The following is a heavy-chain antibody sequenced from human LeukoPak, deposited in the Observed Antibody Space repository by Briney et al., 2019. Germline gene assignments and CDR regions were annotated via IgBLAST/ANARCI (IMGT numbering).Heavy chain of an antibody. D-gene: IGHD6-13*01. CDR1: GYSISSGYY. CDR3: SRVVLAYSSSQGYYFDY. V-gene: IGHV4-38-2*01. Sequence: PSETLSLTCAVSGYSISSGYYWGWIRQPPGKGLEWIGSIYHSGSTYYNPSLKSRVTISVDTSKNQFSLKLSSVTAADPAVYYCSRVVLAYSSSQGYYFDYWGQGTLVTVSS. CDR2: IYHSGST. J-gene: IGHJ4*02.